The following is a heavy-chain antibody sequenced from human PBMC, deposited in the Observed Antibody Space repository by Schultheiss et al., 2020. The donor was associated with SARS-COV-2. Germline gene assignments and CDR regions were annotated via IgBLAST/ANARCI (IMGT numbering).Heavy chain of an antibody. J-gene: IGHJ6*03. CDR1: GGSISSYY. Sequence: SETLSLTCTVSGGSISSYYWSWIRQPPGKGLEWIGYIYYSGSTNYNPSLKSRVTISVDTSKNQFSLKLSSVTAADTAVYYCAREGSYYDFWSGYLKSVGDYYYYMDVWGKGTTVTVSS. D-gene: IGHD3-3*01. CDR2: IYYSGST. CDR3: AREGSYYDFWSGYLKSVGDYYYYMDV. V-gene: IGHV4-59*12.